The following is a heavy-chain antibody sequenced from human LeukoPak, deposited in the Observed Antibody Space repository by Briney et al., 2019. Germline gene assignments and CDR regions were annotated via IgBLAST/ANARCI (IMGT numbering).Heavy chain of an antibody. J-gene: IGHJ4*02. V-gene: IGHV4-4*07. CDR3: ARDSFLQSEGLFDY. CDR1: GGSISSYY. D-gene: IGHD4-11*01. CDR2: FYISGST. Sequence: SETLSLTCTVSGGSISSYYWSWIRQPAGKGLEWIGRFYISGSTNYNPSLKSRVTMSVDTSKNQFSLRLNSVTAADTAVYYCARDSFLQSEGLFDYWGQGTLVTVSS.